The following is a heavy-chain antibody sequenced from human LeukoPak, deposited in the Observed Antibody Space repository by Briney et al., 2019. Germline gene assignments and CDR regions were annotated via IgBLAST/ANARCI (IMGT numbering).Heavy chain of an antibody. J-gene: IGHJ4*02. CDR2: INPNSGGT. CDR1: GYTFTGYY. D-gene: IGHD6-19*01. V-gene: IGHV1-2*02. Sequence: ASVKVSCKASGYTFTGYYMHWVRQAPGQGLEWMGWINPNSGGTNYAQKFQGRVTMTRDTSISTAYMELSRLRSDDTAVYYCARPRIRIAVAGTGGYFDYWGQGTLVTVSS. CDR3: ARPRIRIAVAGTGGYFDY.